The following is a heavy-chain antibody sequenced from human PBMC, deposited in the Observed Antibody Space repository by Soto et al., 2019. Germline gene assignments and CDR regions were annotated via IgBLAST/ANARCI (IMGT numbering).Heavy chain of an antibody. Sequence: GGSLRLSCAASGFTFSSYGMHWVRQAPGKGLEWVAVIWYDGSNKYYADSVKGRFTISRDNSKNTLYLQMNSLRAEDTAVYYCARDRGYDILTGYDPYYYYGMDVWGQGTTVTVSS. CDR1: GFTFSSYG. J-gene: IGHJ6*02. CDR2: IWYDGSNK. CDR3: ARDRGYDILTGYDPYYYYGMDV. V-gene: IGHV3-33*01. D-gene: IGHD3-9*01.